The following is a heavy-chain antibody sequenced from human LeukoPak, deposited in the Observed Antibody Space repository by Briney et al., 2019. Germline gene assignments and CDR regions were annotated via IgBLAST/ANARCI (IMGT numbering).Heavy chain of an antibody. Sequence: PGGSLRLSCAASGFTFSSYGMNWVRQAPGKGLEWVSVIYSGGSTYYADSVKGRFTISRDNSKNTLYLQMNSLRAEDTAVYYCAKNEWLFGIRPLYFDYWGQGTPVTVSS. CDR1: GFTFSSYG. CDR2: IYSGGST. CDR3: AKNEWLFGIRPLYFDY. D-gene: IGHD3-3*01. J-gene: IGHJ4*02. V-gene: IGHV3-23*03.